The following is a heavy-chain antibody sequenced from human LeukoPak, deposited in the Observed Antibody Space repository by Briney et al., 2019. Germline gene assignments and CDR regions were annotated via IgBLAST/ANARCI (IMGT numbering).Heavy chain of an antibody. J-gene: IGHJ4*02. CDR3: AKGHRGIVGAFDY. V-gene: IGHV3-30*02. CDR2: IRYDGSNK. Sequence: PGGSLRLSCAASGVTFSSYGMHWVRQAPGKGLEWVAFIRYDGSNKYYADSVKGRFTISRDNSKNTLYLQMNSLRAEDTAVYYCAKGHRGIVGAFDYWGQGTLVTVSS. CDR1: GVTFSSYG. D-gene: IGHD1-26*01.